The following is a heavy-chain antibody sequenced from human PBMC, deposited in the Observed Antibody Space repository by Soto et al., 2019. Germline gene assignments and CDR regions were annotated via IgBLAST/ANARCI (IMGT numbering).Heavy chain of an antibody. D-gene: IGHD3-10*01. CDR1: GFTFNNYA. J-gene: IGHJ4*02. CDR3: AKGRGGSGSLTPRVDF. Sequence: EVQLLESGGGLVQPGGSLRLSCAAPGFTFNNYAMTWVRQAPGKGLEWVSAISGGGDTTSYADSVKGRFTVSRDGSKNTPYLQMSSLRAEDTALYYCAKGRGGSGSLTPRVDFWGQGTLVTVSS. CDR2: ISGGGDTT. V-gene: IGHV3-23*01.